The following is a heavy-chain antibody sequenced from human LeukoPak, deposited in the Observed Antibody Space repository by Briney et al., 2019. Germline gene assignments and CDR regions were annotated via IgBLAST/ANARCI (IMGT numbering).Heavy chain of an antibody. J-gene: IGHJ6*03. D-gene: IGHD6-13*01. CDR1: GYTFTSYI. CDR3: ARDRHIAAAVYYYYMDV. Sequence: ASVKVSCXASGYTFTSYIISWVRQAPGQGLEWMAWINAYNGNTDYAQRVQGRVTMTTDTSTSTAYMELRSLRSDDTAVYYCARDRHIAAAVYYYYMDVWGKGTPVTVSS. CDR2: INAYNGNT. V-gene: IGHV1-18*01.